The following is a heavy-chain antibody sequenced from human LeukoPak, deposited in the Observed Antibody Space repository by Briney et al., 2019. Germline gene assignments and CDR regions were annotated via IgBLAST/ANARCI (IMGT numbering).Heavy chain of an antibody. Sequence: GGSLRLSCAASGFTFSSYAMSGVRQAPGKGLEWVSAISGSGDYTYYADSVKGRFTISRDNPKNTLYLQMSSLRVEDAAVYYCAKSVAYTDYDWFDPWGQGTLVTVSS. CDR3: AKSVAYTDYDWFDP. D-gene: IGHD4-17*01. CDR2: ISGSGDYT. CDR1: GFTFSSYA. V-gene: IGHV3-23*01. J-gene: IGHJ5*02.